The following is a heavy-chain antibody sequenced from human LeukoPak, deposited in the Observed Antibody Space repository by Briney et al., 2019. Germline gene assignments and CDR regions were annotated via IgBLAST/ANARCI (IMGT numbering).Heavy chain of an antibody. D-gene: IGHD1-26*01. V-gene: IGHV3-7*03. Sequence: GGSLRLSCAASGFTFSSYWMSWARQAPGKGLEWVANIKQDGSEKYYVDSVKGRSTISRDNSKNTLYLQMNSLRAEDTAVYYCAKGPYSGSYFDYWGQGTLVTVSS. CDR2: IKQDGSEK. J-gene: IGHJ4*02. CDR1: GFTFSSYW. CDR3: AKGPYSGSYFDY.